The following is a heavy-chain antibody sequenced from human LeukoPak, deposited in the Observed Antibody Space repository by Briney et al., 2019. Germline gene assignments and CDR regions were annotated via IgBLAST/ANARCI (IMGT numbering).Heavy chain of an antibody. CDR3: ARDLHYYGSGNLF. J-gene: IGHJ4*02. Sequence: GGSLRLSCAASGFTFSNFEMNWVRQIPGKGLEWLSFITRSSRIIYYADSVKGRFTISRDNAKNSLYLQMNSLRAEDTAVYYCARDLHYYGSGNLFGGQGTLVTVSS. CDR2: ITRSSRII. CDR1: GFTFSNFE. D-gene: IGHD3-10*01. V-gene: IGHV3-48*03.